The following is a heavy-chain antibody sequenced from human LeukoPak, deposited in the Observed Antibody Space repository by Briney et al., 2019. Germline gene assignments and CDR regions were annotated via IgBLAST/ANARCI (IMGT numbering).Heavy chain of an antibody. D-gene: IGHD3-10*01. CDR2: INSNSGGT. CDR1: RYTFTGYY. J-gene: IGHJ5*02. Sequence: ASVKVSCKASRYTFTGYYMHWVRQAPGQGLEWMGWINSNSGGTNYAQKLQGRVTMTRDTSISTAYMELSRLRSDDTAVYYCARVVRGVISGWFDPWGQGTLVTVSS. CDR3: ARVVRGVISGWFDP. V-gene: IGHV1-2*02.